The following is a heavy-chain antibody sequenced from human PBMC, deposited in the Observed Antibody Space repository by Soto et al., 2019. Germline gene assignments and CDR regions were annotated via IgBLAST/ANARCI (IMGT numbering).Heavy chain of an antibody. CDR3: VHHGGVPYYHDF. Sequence: QGHLQGSGQELLNPPGTLPLTSAVSGGPPSGSSWWSWVRRPPGKTLEWLGESFYSGSTKYNPSLNSRVTISADQSKNDFSLRLSSVTAADTAVYYCVHHGGVPYYHDFWGQGMLVTVSS. CDR1: GGPPSGSSW. CDR2: SFYSGST. J-gene: IGHJ4*02. D-gene: IGHD2-8*01. V-gene: IGHV4-4*03.